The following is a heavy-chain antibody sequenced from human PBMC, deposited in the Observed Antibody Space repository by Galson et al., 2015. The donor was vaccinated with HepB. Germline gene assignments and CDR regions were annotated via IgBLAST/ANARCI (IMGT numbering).Heavy chain of an antibody. D-gene: IGHD2-2*02. J-gene: IGHJ4*02. V-gene: IGHV3-23*01. CDR3: AKCTSSASCYTPVDY. Sequence: SLRLSCAASGFAFSSYAMSWVRQAPGKGLEWVSAITGSGDSTYSADSVKGRFTISRDNSKNTLYLQMNSLRAEDTAVYYCAKCTSSASCYTPVDYWGQGTRVTVSS. CDR2: ITGSGDST. CDR1: GFAFSSYA.